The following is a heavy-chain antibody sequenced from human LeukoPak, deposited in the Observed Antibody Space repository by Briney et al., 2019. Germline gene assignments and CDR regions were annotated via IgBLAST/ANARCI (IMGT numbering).Heavy chain of an antibody. V-gene: IGHV1-69*06. J-gene: IGHJ5*02. CDR1: VGTFSSYA. Sequence: SVKVSCKASVGTFSSYAISWVRQAPGQGLEWMGGIIPFFGRADYAQKFQGRVTITADKSTSTAYMDLTSLKSEDTAVYYCARDNNDYVWGSYRYGFDPWGEGSLVAVSS. D-gene: IGHD3-16*02. CDR2: IIPFFGRA. CDR3: ARDNNDYVWGSYRYGFDP.